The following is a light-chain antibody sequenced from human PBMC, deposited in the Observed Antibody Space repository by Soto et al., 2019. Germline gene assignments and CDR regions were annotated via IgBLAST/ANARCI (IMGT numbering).Light chain of an antibody. CDR3: SSYAGSSTLYV. V-gene: IGLV2-14*01. CDR2: ELS. Sequence: QSALTQPASVSGSPGQSITISCTGTSSDVGGYNYVSWYQQHPGKAPKLMIYELSNRPSGASNRFSGSKSGNTASLTISGLQAEDEADYYCSSYAGSSTLYVFGTGTKVTVL. J-gene: IGLJ1*01. CDR1: SSDVGGYNY.